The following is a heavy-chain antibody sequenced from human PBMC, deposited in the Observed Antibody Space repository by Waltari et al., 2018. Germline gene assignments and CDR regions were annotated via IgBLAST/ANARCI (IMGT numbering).Heavy chain of an antibody. CDR3: RRGYSYNNRDY. CDR2: ISSSASII. J-gene: IGHJ4*02. V-gene: IGHV3-11*01. D-gene: IGHD5-18*01. CDR1: GFTFSDYY. Sequence: QVQLVESGGGLVKPGGSLSLSCAASGFTFSDYYMNWIRQAPGKGLEWVSYISSSASIIKYADSVKGRFTISRDNAKNSLYLQMNSLRAEDTAVYYCRRGYSYNNRDYWGQGTLVTVSS.